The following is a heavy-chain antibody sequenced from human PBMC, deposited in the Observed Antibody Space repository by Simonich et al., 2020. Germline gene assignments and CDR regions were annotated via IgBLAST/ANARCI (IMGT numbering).Heavy chain of an antibody. CDR2: IKQDGSEK. J-gene: IGHJ6*03. Sequence: EVPLVVSGGGLVQPGGSLRLSCAASGFTFSSYWMSWVRQAPVKGLGWVANIKQDGSEKYYVDSVKGRFTSARDNAKNSLYLHMNSLRAEDTAVYYCARDGLGTAYYYYMDVWGKGTTVTVSS. V-gene: IGHV3-7*01. CDR3: ARDGLGTAYYYYMDV. D-gene: IGHD7-27*01. CDR1: GFTFSSYW.